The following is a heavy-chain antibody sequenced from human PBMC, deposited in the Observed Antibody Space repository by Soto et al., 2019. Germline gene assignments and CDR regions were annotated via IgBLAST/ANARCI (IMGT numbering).Heavy chain of an antibody. CDR1: GGSFISYA. D-gene: IGHD6-19*01. CDR3: ARDLLAVDGTGRGPLDY. J-gene: IGHJ4*02. CDR2: IIPIFGTA. Sequence: SVKVSCKASGGSFISYAISWVRQAPGQGLEWMGGIIPIFGTANYAQKFQGRVTITADESTSTAYMELSSLRSEDTAVYYCARDLLAVDGTGRGPLDYWGQGTLVTVSS. V-gene: IGHV1-69*13.